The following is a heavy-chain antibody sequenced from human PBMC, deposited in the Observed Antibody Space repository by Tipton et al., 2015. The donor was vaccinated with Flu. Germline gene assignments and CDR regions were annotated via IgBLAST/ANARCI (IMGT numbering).Heavy chain of an antibody. CDR2: IYTSGST. V-gene: IGHV4-61*09. J-gene: IGHJ5*02. CDR1: GGSISSSSYY. D-gene: IGHD3-10*01. CDR3: ARAGGSASGWFDP. Sequence: LRLSCTVSGGSISSSSYYWTWIRQPAGKGLEWIGQIYTSGSTKYNPSLKSRVTMSLDTSKNQFSLKLNSVTAADTAVYYCARAGGSASGWFDPWGQGALVTVSS.